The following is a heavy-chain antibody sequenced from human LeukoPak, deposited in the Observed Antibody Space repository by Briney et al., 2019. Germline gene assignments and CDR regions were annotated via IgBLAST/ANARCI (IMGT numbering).Heavy chain of an antibody. Sequence: ASVKVSCKASGYTLTDYYMHWVRQAPGQGLEWMGRINPNSGGTNYAQKFQGRVTMTRDTSISTAYMELSRLRSDDTAVYYCARSELRFLEWFPAWDYWGQGTLVTVSS. CDR1: GYTLTDYY. D-gene: IGHD3-3*01. V-gene: IGHV1-2*06. CDR2: INPNSGGT. CDR3: ARSELRFLEWFPAWDY. J-gene: IGHJ4*02.